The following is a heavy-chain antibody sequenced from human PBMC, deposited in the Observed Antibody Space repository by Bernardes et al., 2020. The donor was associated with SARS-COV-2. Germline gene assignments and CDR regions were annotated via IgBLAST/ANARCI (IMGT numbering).Heavy chain of an antibody. CDR2: ISDDGSNK. D-gene: IGHD6-13*01. Sequence: GGSLRLSCAASGFTFSSHAMHWVRQAPGKGLEWVTVISDDGSNKYYGDSVKGRFTISRDNSKNTLYLQMNSLRAEDTAVYYCARDMYSSSTGLHDYWGQGTLVTVSS. J-gene: IGHJ4*02. V-gene: IGHV3-30*03. CDR3: ARDMYSSSTGLHDY. CDR1: GFTFSSHA.